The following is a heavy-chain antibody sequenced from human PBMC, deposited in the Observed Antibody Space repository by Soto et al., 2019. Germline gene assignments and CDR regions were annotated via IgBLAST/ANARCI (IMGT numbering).Heavy chain of an antibody. Sequence: QVRLQESGPGLVKPSETLSLSCLVSGDSVGNGPYYWSWIRQSPGEGLEWIAYIYYSGSTNVNPSLESRFNISIDISKNQFFLELRSVTAADAAVYFCARVGSSCHSGGCYYYYGLGVWGQGTTVAISS. D-gene: IGHD1-26*01. CDR1: GDSVGNGPYY. CDR2: IYYSGST. CDR3: ARVGSSCHSGGCYYYYGLGV. J-gene: IGHJ6*02. V-gene: IGHV4-61*01.